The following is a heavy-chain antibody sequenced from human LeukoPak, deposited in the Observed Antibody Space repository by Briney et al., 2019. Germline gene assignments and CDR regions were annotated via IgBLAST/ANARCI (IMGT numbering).Heavy chain of an antibody. CDR2: IYYSGST. V-gene: IGHV4-59*01. J-gene: IGHJ3*02. Sequence: SETLSLTCTVSDGSISYAYWTWIRQPPGKRLEWIGYIYYSGSTNYNPSLKSRVTISVDRSQNQFSLRLSSVTAADTAVYYCARGLPGYSGGDDAFDIWGQGTMVTLSS. CDR1: DGSISYAY. CDR3: ARGLPGYSGGDDAFDI. D-gene: IGHD6-19*01.